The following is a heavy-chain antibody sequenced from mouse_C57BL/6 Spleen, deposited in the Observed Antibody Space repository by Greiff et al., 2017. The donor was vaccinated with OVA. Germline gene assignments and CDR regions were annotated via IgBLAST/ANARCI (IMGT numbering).Heavy chain of an antibody. J-gene: IGHJ1*03. Sequence: EVKVEESEGGLVQPGSSMKLSCTASGFTFSDYYMAWVRQVPEKGLEWVANINYDGSSTYYLDSLKSRFIISRDNAKDILYLQMSSLKSEDTATYYCARDGYYGSSYVDWYFDVWGTGTTVTVSS. CDR3: ARDGYYGSSYVDWYFDV. CDR1: GFTFSDYY. D-gene: IGHD1-1*01. CDR2: INYDGSST. V-gene: IGHV5-16*01.